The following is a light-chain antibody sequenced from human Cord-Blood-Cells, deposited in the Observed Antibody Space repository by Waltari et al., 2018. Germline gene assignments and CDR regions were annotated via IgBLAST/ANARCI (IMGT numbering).Light chain of an antibody. CDR1: QGISSY. J-gene: IGKJ2*01. CDR2: AAS. V-gene: IGKV1-8*01. CDR3: QQYYSYPVT. Sequence: AIRMTQSPSSLSASTGDRVTITCRASQGISSYLAWYQQKPGKAPKLLIYAASTLQSGVPSRFSGSGSGTDCTLTISCLQSEDFATYYCQQYYSYPVTFGQGTKLEIK.